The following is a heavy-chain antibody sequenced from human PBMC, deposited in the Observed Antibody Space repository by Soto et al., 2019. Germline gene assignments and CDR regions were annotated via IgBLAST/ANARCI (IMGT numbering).Heavy chain of an antibody. CDR1: GYTLTELS. Sequence: EASVKLSCKVSGYTLTELSMHWVRQAPGKGLEWMGGFDPEDGETIYAQKFQGRVTMTEDTSTDTAYMELSSLRSEDTAVYYCATEGIADEGIFDYWGQGTLVTVSS. CDR3: ATEGIADEGIFDY. CDR2: FDPEDGET. V-gene: IGHV1-24*01. D-gene: IGHD6-13*01. J-gene: IGHJ4*02.